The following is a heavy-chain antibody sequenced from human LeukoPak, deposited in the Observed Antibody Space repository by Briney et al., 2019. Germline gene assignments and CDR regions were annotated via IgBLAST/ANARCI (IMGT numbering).Heavy chain of an antibody. CDR1: GGSISSSSYY. V-gene: IGHV4-39*01. D-gene: IGHD3-10*01. CDR2: IYYSGST. CDR3: ARHGTDYYGSGSYYPVRY. Sequence: SETLSLTCTVPGGSISSSSYYWGWIRQPPGKGLEWIGSIYYSGSTYYNPSLKSRVTISVDTSKNQFSLKLSSVTAADTAVYYCARHGTDYYGSGSYYPVRYWGQGTLVTVSS. J-gene: IGHJ4*02.